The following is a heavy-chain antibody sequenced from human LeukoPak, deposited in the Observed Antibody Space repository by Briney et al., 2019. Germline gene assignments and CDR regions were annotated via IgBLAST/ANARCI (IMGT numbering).Heavy chain of an antibody. Sequence: GESLKISCKGSGYRFTTYWIGWVRQMPWKGLEWMGVIYPGDSTIKYSPPFEGQVTISADKSSSTAYLQWSSLKASDTAVYYCARSDSSPFHFDLWGQGTLVTVSS. CDR3: ARSDSSPFHFDL. CDR2: IYPGDSTI. V-gene: IGHV5-51*01. J-gene: IGHJ4*02. CDR1: GYRFTTYW. D-gene: IGHD6-13*01.